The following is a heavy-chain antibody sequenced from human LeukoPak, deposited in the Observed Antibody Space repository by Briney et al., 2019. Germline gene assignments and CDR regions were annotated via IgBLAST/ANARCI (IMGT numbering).Heavy chain of an antibody. Sequence: GGSLRLSCAASGFTFSSYSMNWVRQAPRQGLEWVSYISSSSSTIYYADSVKGRFTISRDNAKNSLYLQMNSLRDEDTAVYYCAREVAAAGHFDYWGQGTLVTVSS. J-gene: IGHJ4*02. CDR2: ISSSSSTI. V-gene: IGHV3-48*02. CDR3: AREVAAAGHFDY. D-gene: IGHD6-13*01. CDR1: GFTFSSYS.